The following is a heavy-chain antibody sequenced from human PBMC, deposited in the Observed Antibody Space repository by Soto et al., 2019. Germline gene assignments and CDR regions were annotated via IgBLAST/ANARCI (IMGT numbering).Heavy chain of an antibody. D-gene: IGHD4-4*01. Sequence: EVQLVESGGGLVQPGRSLRLSCAASGFTFDDYAMHWVRQAPGKGLEWVSGISWNSGSIGYADSVKGRFTISRDNAKNSLYLQMNSLRAEDTALYYCAKASDYNSPTDYWGQGTLVTVSS. CDR2: ISWNSGSI. V-gene: IGHV3-9*01. CDR1: GFTFDDYA. CDR3: AKASDYNSPTDY. J-gene: IGHJ4*02.